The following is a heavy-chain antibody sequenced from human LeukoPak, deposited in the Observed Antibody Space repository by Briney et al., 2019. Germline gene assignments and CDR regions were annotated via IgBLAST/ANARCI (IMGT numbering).Heavy chain of an antibody. D-gene: IGHD1-26*01. V-gene: IGHV3-13*01. J-gene: IGHJ4*02. CDR3: VRQQTPHGNFDY. CDR2: IGTAGDT. CDR1: GFTFSNHA. Sequence: GGSLRLSCATSGFTFSNHAMHWVRQATGKGLEWVSAIGTAGDTFYPGSVKGRFAISRENAKNSLSLQMNSLRAEDTAVYYCVRQQTPHGNFDYWGQGTLVTVSS.